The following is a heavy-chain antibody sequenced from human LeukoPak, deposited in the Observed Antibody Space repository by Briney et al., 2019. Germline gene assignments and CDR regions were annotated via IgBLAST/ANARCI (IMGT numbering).Heavy chain of an antibody. CDR3: ARDRGIAVAGIPAYFDY. CDR2: IIPIFGTA. CDR1: GGTFSSYA. Sequence: ASVKVSCKASGGTFSSYAISWVRRAPGQGLEWMGGIIPIFGTANYAQKFQGRVTITADESTSTAYMELSSLRSEDTAVYYCARDRGIAVAGIPAYFDYWGQGTLVTVSS. J-gene: IGHJ4*02. V-gene: IGHV1-69*13. D-gene: IGHD6-19*01.